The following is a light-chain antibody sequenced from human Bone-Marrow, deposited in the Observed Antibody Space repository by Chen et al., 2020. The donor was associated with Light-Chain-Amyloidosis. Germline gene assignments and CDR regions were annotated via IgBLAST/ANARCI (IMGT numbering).Light chain of an antibody. V-gene: IGKV1-5*03. CDR2: KAS. J-gene: IGKJ1*01. Sequence: DIQMTQSPSTLSASVGDRVTITCRASQSISTWLAWYQQKPGKAPKVLIYKASNLESGVPSKFSGSGSGTEFTLIIISLQPDDFATYYCQQYNSYSWTFGQGTKVEIK. CDR3: QQYNSYSWT. CDR1: QSISTW.